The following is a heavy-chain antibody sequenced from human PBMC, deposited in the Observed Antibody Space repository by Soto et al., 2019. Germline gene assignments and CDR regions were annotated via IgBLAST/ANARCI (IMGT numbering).Heavy chain of an antibody. V-gene: IGHV1-69*01. D-gene: IGHD6-19*01. CDR3: SRDPHSTGWASHAFYGMDV. Sequence: QRRLVQSGAEVKKPGSSVKVSCKASRDTFSNFAFSWVRRAPGQGLEWMGGINPMFIDPDYAQMFRDRITIIADESTSTAYLELRSLRSDATGVYFCSRDPHSTGWASHAFYGMDVWGQGTTVTVTS. CDR1: RDTFSNFA. CDR2: INPMFIDP. J-gene: IGHJ6*02.